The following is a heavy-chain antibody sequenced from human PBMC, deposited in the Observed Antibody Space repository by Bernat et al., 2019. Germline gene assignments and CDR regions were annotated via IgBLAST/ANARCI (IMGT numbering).Heavy chain of an antibody. J-gene: IGHJ4*02. CDR2: ISTSGSST. V-gene: IGHV3-23*01. Sequence: EVQLLESGGGLVQPGGSLRLSCAASGFTFSSYVMSWVRQAPGKGREWVSAISTSGSSTYYADSVKGRFTISRDNSKNTLYLQVNSLRAEDTAVYYCAKELGMVQGIIPLDYWGQGTLVTVSS. CDR1: GFTFSSYV. D-gene: IGHD3-10*01. CDR3: AKELGMVQGIIPLDY.